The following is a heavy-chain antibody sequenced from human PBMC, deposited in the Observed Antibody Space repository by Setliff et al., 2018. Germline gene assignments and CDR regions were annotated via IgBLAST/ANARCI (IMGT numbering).Heavy chain of an antibody. Sequence: TLSLTCTVSDDSISSRRYYWGWFRQPAGKGLEWIGQIYTSWSTNYNPSFKSRVTISLDTSKNQFSLSLQTVTAADTAVYYCARMSGFQYIDVWGEGTTVTVSS. CDR1: DDSISSRRYY. D-gene: IGHD3-3*01. CDR2: IYTSWST. V-gene: IGHV4-61*09. J-gene: IGHJ6*03. CDR3: ARMSGFQYIDV.